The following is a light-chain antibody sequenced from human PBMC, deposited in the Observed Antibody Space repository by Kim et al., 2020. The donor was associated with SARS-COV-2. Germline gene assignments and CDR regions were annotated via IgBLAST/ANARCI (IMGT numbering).Light chain of an antibody. CDR2: GAS. CDR3: QQYGSSLTWT. Sequence: GERATLSCRASQSVSSSYLAWYQQKPGQAPRLLIYGASSRATGIPDRFSGSGSGTDFTLTISRLEPEDFAVYYCQQYGSSLTWTFGQGTKVDIK. J-gene: IGKJ1*01. V-gene: IGKV3-20*01. CDR1: QSVSSSY.